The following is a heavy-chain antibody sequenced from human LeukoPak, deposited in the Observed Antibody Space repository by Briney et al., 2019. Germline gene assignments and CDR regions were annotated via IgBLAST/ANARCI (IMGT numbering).Heavy chain of an antibody. J-gene: IGHJ4*02. CDR2: ISAYNGNT. Sequence: GSVNVYCKASGYTFTSYGISWVRQAPGQGLEWMGWISAYNGNTNYAQKIQGRVTMTTDTSTSTAYMELRSLRSDDTAVYYCARGARDGSGWSGGYYFDYWGQGTLVTVSS. CDR3: ARGARDGSGWSGGYYFDY. D-gene: IGHD6-19*01. CDR1: GYTFTSYG. V-gene: IGHV1-18*01.